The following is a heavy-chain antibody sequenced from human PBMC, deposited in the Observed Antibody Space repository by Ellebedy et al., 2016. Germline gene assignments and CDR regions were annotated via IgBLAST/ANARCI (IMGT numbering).Heavy chain of an antibody. Sequence: GESLKISCAASGFTFSRYAVHWVRQAPGQGLEWVALISDDGSDKYYTGSVKGRFTISRDNSKIRVYLQMNSLRVEDTAVYYCAKVRSPDFYRNNAMDVWGQGTTVTVSS. CDR1: GFTFSRYA. D-gene: IGHD2/OR15-2a*01. J-gene: IGHJ6*02. V-gene: IGHV3-30*18. CDR3: AKVRSPDFYRNNAMDV. CDR2: ISDDGSDK.